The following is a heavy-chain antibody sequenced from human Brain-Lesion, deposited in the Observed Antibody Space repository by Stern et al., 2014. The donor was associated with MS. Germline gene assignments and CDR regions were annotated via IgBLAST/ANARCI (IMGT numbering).Heavy chain of an antibody. J-gene: IGHJ4*02. CDR1: GYTLTELS. V-gene: IGHV1-24*01. CDR3: ATLSPGAGGNYYRHFDY. Sequence: VQLVESGAEVKKPGASVKVSCKVSGYTLTELSMHWVRQAPRTGLEWMGGFAPEDGETIYAQKFQGRVTIAEDTSTDTAYMELSSLRSEDTAVYYCATLSPGAGGNYYRHFDYWGQGTLVTVSS. D-gene: IGHD1-26*01. CDR2: FAPEDGET.